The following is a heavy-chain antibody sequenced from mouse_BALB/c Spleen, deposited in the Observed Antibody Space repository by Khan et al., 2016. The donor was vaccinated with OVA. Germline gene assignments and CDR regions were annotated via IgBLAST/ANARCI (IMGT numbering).Heavy chain of an antibody. Sequence: EVQLQESGPGLVKPSQSLSLTCSVTGYSITSGYFWNWIRQFPGNKLEWMGYIRYDGNSNYNPSLKNRISITRDTSKNQSFLKLNSVTPEDTATYYCARGGSSGPAWVAYWGQGTLVTVSA. CDR1: GYSITSGYF. D-gene: IGHD3-1*01. CDR3: ARGGSSGPAWVAY. J-gene: IGHJ3*01. V-gene: IGHV3-6*02. CDR2: IRYDGNS.